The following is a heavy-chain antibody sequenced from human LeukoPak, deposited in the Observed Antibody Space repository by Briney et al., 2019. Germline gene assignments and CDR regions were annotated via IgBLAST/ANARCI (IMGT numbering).Heavy chain of an antibody. CDR1: GFTFGTYA. J-gene: IGHJ4*02. D-gene: IGHD1-26*01. Sequence: GGSLRLSCAGSGFTFGTYAMDWVRQVPGKGLEWVAGITGNGGMIRYADSVKGRFTISRDNSKNTPYLQMNSLRVEDTAVYYCAKDRVPDGMWEIDSWGQGAPVTVSS. V-gene: IGHV3-23*01. CDR2: ITGNGGMI. CDR3: AKDRVPDGMWEIDS.